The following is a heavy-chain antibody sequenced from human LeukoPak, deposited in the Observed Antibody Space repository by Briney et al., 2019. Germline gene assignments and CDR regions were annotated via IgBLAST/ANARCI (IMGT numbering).Heavy chain of an antibody. CDR2: IYHSGST. V-gene: IGHV4-4*02. D-gene: IGHD6-13*01. J-gene: IGHJ4*02. Sequence: KSSGTLSLTCAVSGGSISSSNWWSWVRQSPGKGLEWIGEIYHSGSTKYNPSLKNRVTISVDRSKNQFSLRLNSVTAADTAVYYCARGEGYTSTWYQPHFDYWGQGTLVTVSS. CDR1: GGSISSSNW. CDR3: ARGEGYTSTWYQPHFDY.